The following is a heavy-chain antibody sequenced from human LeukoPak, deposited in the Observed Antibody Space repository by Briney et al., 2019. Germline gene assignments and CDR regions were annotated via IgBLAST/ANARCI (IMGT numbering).Heavy chain of an antibody. D-gene: IGHD3-10*01. J-gene: IGHJ4*02. CDR1: GGSISSYY. V-gene: IGHV4-59*08. CDR2: IFYSGST. CDR3: AKHYMGSSYNRAVDY. Sequence: SETLSLTCTVSGGSISSYYWSWIRQPPGKGLEWIGYIFYSGSTNYNPSLKSRVTISVDTSKNQFSLKLSSVTAADTAVYYCAKHYMGSSYNRAVDYWGQGTLVTVSS.